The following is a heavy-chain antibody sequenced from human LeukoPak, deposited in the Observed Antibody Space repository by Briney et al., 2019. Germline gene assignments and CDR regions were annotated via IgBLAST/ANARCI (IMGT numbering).Heavy chain of an antibody. J-gene: IGHJ4*02. CDR2: ISGSGLST. CDR1: GFTFSNFA. D-gene: IGHD3-22*01. CDR3: AKRGGFDSSGYYQPPEDY. Sequence: GGSLRLSRVASGFTFSNFAISWVRQAPGKGLEWVSAISGSGLSTYYADSVKGRFTISRDNSKNTVYLQMNGLSAEDTAVYYCAKRGGFDSSGYYQPPEDYWGQGTLVTVSS. V-gene: IGHV3-23*01.